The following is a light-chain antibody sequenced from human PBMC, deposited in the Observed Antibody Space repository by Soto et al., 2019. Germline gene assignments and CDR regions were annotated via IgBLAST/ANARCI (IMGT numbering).Light chain of an antibody. J-gene: IGKJ5*01. CDR1: QFVSSRS. CDR3: QQYANSPIT. Sequence: RASQFVSSRSLAWYQQKLGQAPRLLIYGASNRATGIPGRFSASWSGTDFTLTITPLEPEDFAVYFCQQYANSPITFGQGTRLEIK. CDR2: GAS. V-gene: IGKV3-20*01.